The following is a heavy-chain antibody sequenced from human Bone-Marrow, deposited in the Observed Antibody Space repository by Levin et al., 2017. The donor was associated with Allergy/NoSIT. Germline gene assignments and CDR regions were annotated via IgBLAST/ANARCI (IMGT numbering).Heavy chain of an antibody. J-gene: IGHJ4*02. Sequence: PGGSLRLSCAASGFTFSSYAMHWVRQAPGKGLEWVAVISYDGSNKYYADSVKGRFTISRDTSKNTLYLQMSSLRAEDTAVYYCSTLGQEYDYIWGSYRPFDYWGQGTQVVVSS. CDR2: ISYDGSNK. D-gene: IGHD3-16*02. CDR3: STLGQEYDYIWGSYRPFDY. V-gene: IGHV3-30*03. CDR1: GFTFSSYA.